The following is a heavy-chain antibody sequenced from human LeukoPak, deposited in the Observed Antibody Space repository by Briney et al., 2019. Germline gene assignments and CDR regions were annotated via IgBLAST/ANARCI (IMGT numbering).Heavy chain of an antibody. J-gene: IGHJ5*02. CDR1: GGSINNYY. V-gene: IGHV4-4*07. D-gene: IGHD1-7*01. CDR3: AREIGTSRWFDP. Sequence: SETLSVTCTVSGGSINNYYWSWIRQPAGKGLEWIGRIHTSGNTNYSPSLKSRVTMSVDTSANQFSVKLTSVTAADTAVYYCAREIGTSRWFDPWGQGTLVTVSS. CDR2: IHTSGNT.